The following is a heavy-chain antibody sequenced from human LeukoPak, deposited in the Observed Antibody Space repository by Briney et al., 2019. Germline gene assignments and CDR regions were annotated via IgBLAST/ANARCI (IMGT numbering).Heavy chain of an antibody. CDR2: ISYDGSNK. J-gene: IGHJ4*02. CDR3: ARPSITMVRGVIITSFDY. D-gene: IGHD3-10*01. V-gene: IGHV3-30-3*01. Sequence: GSLRLSCAASGFTFSSYAMHWVRQAPGKGLEWVAVISYDGSNKYYADSVKGRFTISRDNSKNTLYLQMNSLRAEDTAVYYCARPSITMVRGVIITSFDYWGQGTLVTVSS. CDR1: GFTFSSYA.